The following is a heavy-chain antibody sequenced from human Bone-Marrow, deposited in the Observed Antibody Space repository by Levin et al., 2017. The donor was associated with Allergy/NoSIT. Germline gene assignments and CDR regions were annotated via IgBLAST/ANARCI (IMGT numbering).Heavy chain of an antibody. D-gene: IGHD5-12*01. CDR2: ISNDGGRK. J-gene: IGHJ6*02. Sequence: HPGGSLRLSCAGSGFTFSAYGMHWVRQAPGKGLEWVSSISNDGGRKYYTDSVTGRFTMSRDKSRNTLYLQMDSLRDEDTAVYYCAKDRFESGYGVSWGYYYKYGMDVWGQGTTVIVSS. CDR1: GFTFSAYG. V-gene: IGHV3-30*18. CDR3: AKDRFESGYGVSWGYYYKYGMDV.